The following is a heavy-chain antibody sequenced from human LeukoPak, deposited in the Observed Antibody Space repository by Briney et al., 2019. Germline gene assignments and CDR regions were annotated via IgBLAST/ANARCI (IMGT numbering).Heavy chain of an antibody. V-gene: IGHV4-30-2*01. Sequence: SQTLSLTCTVSGGSISSGGYYWSWIRQPPGKGLEWIGYIYHSGSTYYNPSLKSRVTISVDRSKNQLSLKLSSVTAADTAVYYCARGLITIFGVVIKGPFDYWGQGTLVTVSS. CDR3: ARGLITIFGVVIKGPFDY. D-gene: IGHD3-3*01. J-gene: IGHJ4*02. CDR1: GGSISSGGYY. CDR2: IYHSGST.